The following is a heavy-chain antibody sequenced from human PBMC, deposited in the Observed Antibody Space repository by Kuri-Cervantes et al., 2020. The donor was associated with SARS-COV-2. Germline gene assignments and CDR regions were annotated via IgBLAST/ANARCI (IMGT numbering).Heavy chain of an antibody. Sequence: SVKVSCKASEGTLSKYAISWVRQAPGQGLEWMGGIIPKFGTPYYAQKLQGRLSVTTDESTSTAYMGLSSLRSDDTALYYCARVRPSVAADGPLDFWGQGTLVTVSS. V-gene: IGHV1-69*05. CDR2: IIPKFGTP. CDR1: EGTLSKYA. J-gene: IGHJ4*02. D-gene: IGHD6-13*01. CDR3: ARVRPSVAADGPLDF.